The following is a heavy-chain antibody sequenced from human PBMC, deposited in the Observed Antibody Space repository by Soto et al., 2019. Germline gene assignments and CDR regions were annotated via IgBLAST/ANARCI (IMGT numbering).Heavy chain of an antibody. D-gene: IGHD6-19*01. CDR1: GDSVSTNSAA. Sequence: SQTLSLTCAISGDSVSTNSAAWNWIRQSPSRGLEWLGRTYYRSKWYNDYAVSLKSRITINPDTSKNQFSLQLNSVTPEDTAVYFCARGRYTTGWYTFDKWGQGILVTVSS. CDR2: TYYRSKWYN. V-gene: IGHV6-1*01. CDR3: ARGRYTTGWYTFDK. J-gene: IGHJ4*02.